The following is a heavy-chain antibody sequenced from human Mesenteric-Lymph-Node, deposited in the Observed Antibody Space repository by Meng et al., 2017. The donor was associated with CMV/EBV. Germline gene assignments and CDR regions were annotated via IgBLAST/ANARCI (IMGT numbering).Heavy chain of an antibody. D-gene: IGHD3-10*01. CDR3: AIRIRGVMA. CDR2: ISGSGDST. CDR1: GFTFSSYA. Sequence: ETLSLTCAASGFTFSSYAINWVRQAPGKGLEWVSTISGSGDSTYYADSVKGRFTISRDNSKNTLYVQMNSLRAEDTAVYYCAIRIRGVMAWGQGTLVTVSS. V-gene: IGHV3-23*01. J-gene: IGHJ5*02.